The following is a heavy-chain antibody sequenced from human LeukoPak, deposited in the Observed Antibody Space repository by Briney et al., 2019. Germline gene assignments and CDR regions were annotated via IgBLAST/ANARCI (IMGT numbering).Heavy chain of an antibody. V-gene: IGHV1-18*04. D-gene: IGHD2-15*01. CDR1: GYTFTRYG. J-gene: IGHJ4*02. Sequence: ASVKVFCKASGYTFTRYGISWVRQAPGQGLEWMGWISTYDGNTNYAQNLQGRVTMTRDTSTSTAYMELWSLKSDDTAVYYCARDLGLRCIGGTCPFDYWGQGTLVTVSS. CDR2: ISTYDGNT. CDR3: ARDLGLRCIGGTCPFDY.